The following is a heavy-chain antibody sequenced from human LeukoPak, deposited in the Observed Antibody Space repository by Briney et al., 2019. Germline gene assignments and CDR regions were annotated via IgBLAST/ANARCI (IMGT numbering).Heavy chain of an antibody. J-gene: IGHJ4*02. V-gene: IGHV3-30*04. CDR2: ISYDGSNK. CDR3: ARSYDSSGYYDLDY. CDR1: GFTFSSYA. D-gene: IGHD3-22*01. Sequence: PGGSLRLSCAASGFTFSSYAMHWVRQAPGKGLEWVAVISYDGSNKYYADSVKGRFTISRDNSKNTLYLQMNSLRAEDTAVYYCARSYDSSGYYDLDYWGQGTLATVSS.